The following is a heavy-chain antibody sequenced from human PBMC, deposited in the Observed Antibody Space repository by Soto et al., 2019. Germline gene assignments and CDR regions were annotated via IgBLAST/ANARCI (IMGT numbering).Heavy chain of an antibody. D-gene: IGHD3-10*01. CDR2: IYPGDSDT. CDR3: AAPYYYGSGSQDAFDI. CDR1: GYSFTSYW. V-gene: IGHV5-51*01. J-gene: IGHJ3*02. Sequence: CKGSGYSFTSYWIGWVRQMPGKGLEWMGIIYPGDSDTRYSPSFQGQVTISADKSISTAYLQWSSLKASDTAMYYCAAPYYYGSGSQDAFDIWGQGTMVTVSS.